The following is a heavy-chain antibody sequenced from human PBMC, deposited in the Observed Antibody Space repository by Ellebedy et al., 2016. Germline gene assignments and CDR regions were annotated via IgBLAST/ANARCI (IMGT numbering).Heavy chain of an antibody. CDR3: ARRGSYYYYMDV. D-gene: IGHD1-26*01. CDR2: IYPGDSDT. Sequence: KVSXKGSGYSFTSNWIGWVRQLPGKGLEWMGIIYPGDSDTRYSPSFRGQVTISADKSISTAYLQWGSLKASDTAMYYCARRGSYYYYMDVWGKGTTVTVSS. CDR1: GYSFTSNW. J-gene: IGHJ6*03. V-gene: IGHV5-51*01.